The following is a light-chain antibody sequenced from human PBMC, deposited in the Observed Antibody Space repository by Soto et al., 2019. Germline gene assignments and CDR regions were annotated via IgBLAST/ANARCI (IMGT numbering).Light chain of an antibody. CDR3: QQYYSTPRT. CDR2: WAS. V-gene: IGKV4-1*01. Sequence: DIVMTQSPDSLSVSLCERAAINCKSRQSFLYSSNNKNYLAWYQQKPGQPPKLLIYWASTRESGVPDRFSGSGSGTDFTLTISSLQAEDVAVYYCQQYYSTPRTFGQGTKVDI. J-gene: IGKJ1*01. CDR1: QSFLYSSNNKNY.